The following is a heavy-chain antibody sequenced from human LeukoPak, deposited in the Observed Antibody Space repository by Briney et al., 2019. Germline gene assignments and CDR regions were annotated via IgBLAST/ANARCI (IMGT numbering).Heavy chain of an antibody. V-gene: IGHV3-30*10. D-gene: IGHD5-18*01. CDR3: ARAIMGTENLDF. CDR2: VSHDGNTK. J-gene: IGHJ4*02. Sequence: GGSLRLSCAASGFSFSSHAMHWVRQAPGMGPEWVAVVSHDGNTKYYMDSVRGRFTISRDNSKSTFFLQLNGLGTGDTAVYYCARAIMGTENLDFWGQGTLVTVSS. CDR1: GFSFSSHA.